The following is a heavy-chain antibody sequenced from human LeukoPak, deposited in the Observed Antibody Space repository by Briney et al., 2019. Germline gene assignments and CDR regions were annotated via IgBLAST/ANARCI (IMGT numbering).Heavy chain of an antibody. CDR1: GYTFTSYG. Sequence: ASVKVSCKASGYTFTSYGISWVRQAPGQGLEWMGWISAYNGNTNYAQKLQGRVTMTTDTSTSTAYMELRSLRSDDTAVYYCARVPLHSGSYSVDYWGQGTLVTVSS. J-gene: IGHJ4*02. V-gene: IGHV1-18*01. CDR2: ISAYNGNT. CDR3: ARVPLHSGSYSVDY. D-gene: IGHD1-26*01.